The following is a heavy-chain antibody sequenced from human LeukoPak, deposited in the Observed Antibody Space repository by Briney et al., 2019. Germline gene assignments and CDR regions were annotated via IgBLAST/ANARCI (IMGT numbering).Heavy chain of an antibody. J-gene: IGHJ4*02. D-gene: IGHD6-25*01. CDR3: AREYSSGFDY. V-gene: IGHV4-59*01. CDR2: IYYSGST. Sequence: SETLSLTCTVSGGSISSYYWSWIRQPPGKGLEWIGYIYYSGSTNYNPSLKSRVTISVDRSKNQFSLKLSSVTAADTAVYYCAREYSSGFDYWGQGTLVTVSS. CDR1: GGSISSYY.